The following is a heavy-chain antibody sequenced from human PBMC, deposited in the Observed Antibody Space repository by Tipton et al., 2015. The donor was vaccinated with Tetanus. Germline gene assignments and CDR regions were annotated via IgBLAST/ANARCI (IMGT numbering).Heavy chain of an antibody. CDR3: ARLPTGYPNWVDP. D-gene: IGHD6-25*01. CDR2: LHSSGNT. J-gene: IGHJ5*02. Sequence: TLSLTCTVSGGSISSGSYSWGWIRLSPGTGLEWIGTLHSSGNTCYNPSLQSRVTIFVDTSKNQFSLSLTSVTAADTAVYYCARLPTGYPNWVDPWGQGTLVTVSS. V-gene: IGHV4-39*01. CDR1: GGSISSGSYS.